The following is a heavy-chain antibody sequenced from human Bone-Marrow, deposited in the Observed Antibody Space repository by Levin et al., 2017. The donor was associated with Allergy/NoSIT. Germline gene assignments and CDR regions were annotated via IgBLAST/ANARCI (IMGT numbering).Heavy chain of an antibody. Sequence: SETLSLTCTFSGDSISTHYWWTWVRQSPGKGLEWIGEIYHSGSTNYNPSLKSRVTLSLEKSKNRFSLMVRSVTAADTAVYYCARRGLTVTGGMDVWGQGTTVIVSS. CDR2: IYHSGST. CDR1: GDSISTHYW. D-gene: IGHD4-11*01. V-gene: IGHV4-4*02. CDR3: ARRGLTVTGGMDV. J-gene: IGHJ6*02.